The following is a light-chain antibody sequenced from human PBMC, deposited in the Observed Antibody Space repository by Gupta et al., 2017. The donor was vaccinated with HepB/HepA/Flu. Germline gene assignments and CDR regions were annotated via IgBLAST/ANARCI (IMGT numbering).Light chain of an antibody. CDR3: LLEEKTPST. CDR1: QSSLYSSNTKKY. CDR2: WVS. J-gene: IGKJ4*01. Sequence: DIVMTQSPDSLAVSLGERAAAPSKSSQSSLYSSNTKKYLAWYQQKPGQPPRLLIYWVSTRESGVPDRLSRSGSRTDFRLTISIVEAEDVAVSFCLLEEKTPSTFRGGIKVEI. V-gene: IGKV4-1*01.